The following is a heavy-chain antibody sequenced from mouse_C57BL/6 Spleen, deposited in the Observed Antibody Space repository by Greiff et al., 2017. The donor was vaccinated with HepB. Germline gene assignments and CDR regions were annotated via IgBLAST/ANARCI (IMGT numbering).Heavy chain of an antibody. CDR3: ARDGYYGYFDV. Sequence: EVKLVDSGPGLVKPSQSLSLTCSVTGYSITSGYYWNWIRQFPGNKLEWMGYISYDGSNNYNPSLKNRISITRDTSKNQFFLKLNSVTTEDTATYYCARDGYYGYFDVLGTGTTVTVSS. J-gene: IGHJ1*03. V-gene: IGHV3-6*01. CDR1: GYSITSGYY. CDR2: ISYDGSN. D-gene: IGHD2-2*01.